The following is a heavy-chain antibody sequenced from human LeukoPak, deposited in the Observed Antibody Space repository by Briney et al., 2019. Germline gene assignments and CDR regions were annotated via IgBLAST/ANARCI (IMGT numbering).Heavy chain of an antibody. J-gene: IGHJ4*02. CDR3: ATPGGLDPIGYYFDY. CDR1: GYTFTSYD. CDR2: INPSGGST. D-gene: IGHD3-16*01. V-gene: IGHV1-46*01. Sequence: ASVKVSCKASGYTFTSYDINWVRQAPGQGLEWMGIINPSGGSTSYAQKFQGRVTMTRDTSTSTVYMELSSLRSEDTAVYYCATPGGLDPIGYYFDYWGQGTLVTVSS.